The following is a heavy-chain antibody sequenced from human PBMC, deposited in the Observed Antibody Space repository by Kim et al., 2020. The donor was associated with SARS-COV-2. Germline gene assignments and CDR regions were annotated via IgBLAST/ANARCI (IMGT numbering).Heavy chain of an antibody. V-gene: IGHV1-58*01. CDR3: AALMVRGVSYYFDY. CDR1: GFTFTSSA. D-gene: IGHD3-10*01. J-gene: IGHJ4*02. CDR2: IVVGSGNT. Sequence: SVKVSCKASGFTFTSSAVQWVRQARGQRLEWIGWIVVGSGNTNYAQKFQERVTITRDMSTSTAYMELSSLRSEDTAVYYCAALMVRGVSYYFDYWGQGTLVTVSS.